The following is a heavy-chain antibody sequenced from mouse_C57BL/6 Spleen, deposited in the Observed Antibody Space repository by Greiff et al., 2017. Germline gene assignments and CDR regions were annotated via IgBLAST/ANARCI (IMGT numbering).Heavy chain of an antibody. J-gene: IGHJ4*01. Sequence: EVKVEESGGGLVQPGGSMKLSCVASGFTFSNYWMNWVRRSPEKGLEWVAQIRLKSDNYATHYAESVKGRFTISRDDSKSSVYLQMNNLRAEDTGIYYCTGGIYYYGSSLNYAMDYWGQGTSVTVSS. CDR1: GFTFSNYW. V-gene: IGHV6-3*01. D-gene: IGHD1-1*01. CDR2: IRLKSDNYAT. CDR3: TGGIYYYGSSLNYAMDY.